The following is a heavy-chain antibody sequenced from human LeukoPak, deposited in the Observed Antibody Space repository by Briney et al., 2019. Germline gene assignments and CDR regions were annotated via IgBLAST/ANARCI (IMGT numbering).Heavy chain of an antibody. J-gene: IGHJ3*02. CDR1: GYTFTGYY. Sequence: ASVKVSCKASGYTFTGYYMHWVRQAPGQGLEWMGWTNPNRGGTNYAQKFQGRVTMTRDTSISTAYMGLSRLRSDDTAVYYCARDVDHYDITGKGLVDIWGQGTMVTVSS. V-gene: IGHV1-2*02. CDR2: TNPNRGGT. CDR3: ARDVDHYDITGKGLVDI. D-gene: IGHD3-22*01.